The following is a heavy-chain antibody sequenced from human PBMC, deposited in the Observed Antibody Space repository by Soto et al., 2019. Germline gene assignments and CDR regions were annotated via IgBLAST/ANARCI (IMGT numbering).Heavy chain of an antibody. CDR2: IGPESGAT. Sequence: ASVKVSCKASGYTFTGHYIHWVRQAPQQGPEWMGEIGPESGATRYAQKFRGRVTMTMDTSITTVYMELRNLSPDDTAVYYCGRGRSGQIVVFYWGQGTPVTVS. D-gene: IGHD1-26*01. CDR1: GYTFTGHY. J-gene: IGHJ4*02. CDR3: GRGRSGQIVVFY. V-gene: IGHV1-2*02.